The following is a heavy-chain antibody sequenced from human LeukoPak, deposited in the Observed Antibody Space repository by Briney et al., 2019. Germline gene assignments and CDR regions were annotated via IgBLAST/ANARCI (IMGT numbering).Heavy chain of an antibody. D-gene: IGHD6-13*01. J-gene: IGHJ5*02. V-gene: IGHV1-2*02. Sequence: ASVKVSCKASGYTFTGYYMHWVRQAPGQGLEWVGWINPKSGGTTYARKFQGRVTMTRDTSISTAYMELSSLRSDDTAVYYCARDSGSSWTSRWFDPWGQGTLVTVSS. CDR3: ARDSGSSWTSRWFDP. CDR2: INPKSGGT. CDR1: GYTFTGYY.